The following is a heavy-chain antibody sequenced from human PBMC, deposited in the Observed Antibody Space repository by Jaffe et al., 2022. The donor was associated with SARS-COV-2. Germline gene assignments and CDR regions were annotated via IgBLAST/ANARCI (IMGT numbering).Heavy chain of an antibody. CDR1: GFSFSNYA. V-gene: IGHV3-23*01. J-gene: IGHJ4*02. CDR2: ISGGSGGST. Sequence: EVQLLQSGGGLVQPGGSLRLSCAASGFSFSNYAMSWVRQAPGKGLEWVSAISGGSGGSTYYAGSAKGRFTVSRDNSKNTLFLEMSSLRDEDTAVYYCAKWMEGHGDYLDHWGQGTLVTVSS. D-gene: IGHD2-2*03. CDR3: AKWMEGHGDYLDH.